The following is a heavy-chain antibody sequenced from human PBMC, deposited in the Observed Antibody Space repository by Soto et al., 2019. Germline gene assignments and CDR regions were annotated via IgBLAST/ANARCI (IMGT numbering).Heavy chain of an antibody. CDR1: GFTFSSYG. CDR3: ATHYDSSGYYDDNWFDP. V-gene: IGHV3-30*03. J-gene: IGHJ5*02. Sequence: QVQLVESGGGVVQPGRSLRLSCAASGFTFSSYGMHWVRQAPGKGLEWVAVISYDGSNKYYADSVKGRFTISRDNSQNTLYLQINSLRAEDTAVYYCATHYDSSGYYDDNWFDPWGQGTLVTVSS. CDR2: ISYDGSNK. D-gene: IGHD3-22*01.